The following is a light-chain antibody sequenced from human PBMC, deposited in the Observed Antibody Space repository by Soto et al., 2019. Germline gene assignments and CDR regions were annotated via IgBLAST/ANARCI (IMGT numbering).Light chain of an antibody. J-gene: IGKJ1*01. CDR2: GAS. CDR1: QGIGDT. V-gene: IGKV3-20*01. Sequence: EIVMTQSPATLSVSPGEGATPSCRASQGIGDTLAWYQQKPGQAPRLLISGASSRATGIPDRFTGSGSGTDFTLTISRLEPEDFAVYYCQQYGSSPRTFGQGTKVDIK. CDR3: QQYGSSPRT.